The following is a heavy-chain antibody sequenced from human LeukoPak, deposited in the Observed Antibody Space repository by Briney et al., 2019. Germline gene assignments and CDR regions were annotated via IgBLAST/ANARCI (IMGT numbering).Heavy chain of an antibody. CDR1: GGSFSGYY. J-gene: IGHJ6*03. CDR2: IYYSGST. D-gene: IGHD6-13*01. CDR3: ARGYSSSWYSRLYYYYYMDV. Sequence: SETLSLTCAVYGGSFSGYYWSWIRQPPGKGLEWIGYIYYSGSTNYNPSLKSRVTISVDTSKNQFSLKLSSVTAADTAVYYCARGYSSSWYSRLYYYYYMDVWGKGTTVTVSS. V-gene: IGHV4-59*01.